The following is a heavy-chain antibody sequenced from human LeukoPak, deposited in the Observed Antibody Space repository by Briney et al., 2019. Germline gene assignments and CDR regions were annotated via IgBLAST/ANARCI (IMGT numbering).Heavy chain of an antibody. CDR2: ISGSGGST. V-gene: IGHV3-23*01. J-gene: IGHJ4*02. D-gene: IGHD3-10*01. CDR1: GFTFSSYA. Sequence: GGSLRLSCAASGFTFSSYAMSWVRQAPGKGLKWVSAISGSGGSTYYADSVKGRFTISRDNSKNTLYLQMNSLRAEDTAVYYCAKDGSYYGSGSYYISNPPDYWGQGTLVTVSS. CDR3: AKDGSYYGSGSYYISNPPDY.